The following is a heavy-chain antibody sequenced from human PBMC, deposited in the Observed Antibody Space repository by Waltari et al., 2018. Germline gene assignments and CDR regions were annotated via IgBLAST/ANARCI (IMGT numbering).Heavy chain of an antibody. CDR3: ARNSARGLFDY. CDR1: GGSISSSSYY. D-gene: IGHD2-21*01. CDR2: IYYSGNT. V-gene: IGHV4-39*01. Sequence: QLQLQESGPGLVKPSETLSLTCTVSGGSISSSSYYWGWIRQPPGKGLEWIGSIYYSGNTYYNPPLKSRVTMSVDTSKNQFSLRLSSLTAADTAVYNCARNSARGLFDYWGQGTLVTVSS. J-gene: IGHJ4*02.